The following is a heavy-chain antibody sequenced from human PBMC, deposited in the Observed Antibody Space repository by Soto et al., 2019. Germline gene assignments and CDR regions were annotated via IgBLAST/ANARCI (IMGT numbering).Heavy chain of an antibody. V-gene: IGHV3-66*01. CDR1: GFTVSSNY. Sequence: EVQLVESGGGLVQPGGSLRLSCAASGFTVSSNYMSWVRQAPGKGLEWVSVIYSGGSTYYADSVKGRFTISRDNSKNTLYLQMNSLRAEDTAVYYCAREADYGGNYDLVGMDVWGQGTTVTVSS. J-gene: IGHJ6*02. CDR3: AREADYGGNYDLVGMDV. CDR2: IYSGGST. D-gene: IGHD4-17*01.